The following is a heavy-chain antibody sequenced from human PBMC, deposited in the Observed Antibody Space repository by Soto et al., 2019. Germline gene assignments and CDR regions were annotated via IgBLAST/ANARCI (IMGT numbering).Heavy chain of an antibody. V-gene: IGHV1-18*01. Sequence: QVQLVQSGAEVKKPGASVKVSCKASGYTFTSYGISWVRQSPGQGLEWMGWIRAYNGSTNYAQTLQGRVTMTTDTTTRTADMELRSLRADDTAVYYCARPDTAMDQQFDYWGQGTLVTVSS. CDR3: ARPDTAMDQQFDY. J-gene: IGHJ4*02. CDR2: IRAYNGST. CDR1: GYTFTSYG. D-gene: IGHD5-18*01.